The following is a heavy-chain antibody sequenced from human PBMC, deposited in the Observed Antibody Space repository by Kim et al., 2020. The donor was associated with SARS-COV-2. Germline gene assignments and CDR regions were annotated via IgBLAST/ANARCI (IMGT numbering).Heavy chain of an antibody. Sequence: GGSLRLSCAASGFTFISYGMHWVRQAPGKGLEWVAVIWYDGINKYYADSVKGRFTISRDNSKNTLYLQMNSLRAEDTAVYYCAKGWIQLWFPFDYWGQGT. V-gene: IGHV3-33*06. CDR2: IWYDGINK. J-gene: IGHJ4*02. D-gene: IGHD5-18*01. CDR1: GFTFISYG. CDR3: AKGWIQLWFPFDY.